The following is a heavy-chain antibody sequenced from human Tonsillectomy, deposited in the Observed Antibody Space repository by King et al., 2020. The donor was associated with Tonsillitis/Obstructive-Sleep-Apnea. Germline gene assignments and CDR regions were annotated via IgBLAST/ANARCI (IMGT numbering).Heavy chain of an antibody. CDR3: ARWASYYDYIWGSYGWFDP. CDR2: IGTAGDT. V-gene: IGHV3-13*04. Sequence: VQLVESGGGLVQPGGSLRLSCAASGFTFSSYDMHWVPQATGKGLEWVSAIGTAGDTYYPGSVKGRFTISRENAKNSFYLQMNSLRAGDTAVYYCARWASYYDYIWGSYGWFDPWGQGTLVTVSS. CDR1: GFTFSSYD. D-gene: IGHD3-16*01. J-gene: IGHJ5*02.